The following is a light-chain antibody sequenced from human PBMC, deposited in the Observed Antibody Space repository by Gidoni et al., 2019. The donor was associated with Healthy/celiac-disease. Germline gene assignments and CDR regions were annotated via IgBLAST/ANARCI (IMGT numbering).Light chain of an antibody. CDR1: QGISSY. J-gene: IGKJ3*01. CDR3: QQYYSYPFT. V-gene: IGKV1-8*01. Sequence: PSSFSASTGDRVTITCRASQGISSYLAWYQQKPGKAPKLLIYAASTLQSGVPSRFSGSGSGTDFTLTISCLQSEDFATYYCQQYYSYPFTFGPGTKVEIK. CDR2: AAS.